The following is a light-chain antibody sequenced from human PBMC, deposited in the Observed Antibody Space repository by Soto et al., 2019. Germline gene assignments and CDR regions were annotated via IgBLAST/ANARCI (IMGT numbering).Light chain of an antibody. J-gene: IGLJ3*02. CDR3: ETWDSNTRV. CDR1: SGHSGYI. V-gene: IGLV4-60*02. CDR2: VESSGSY. Sequence: QSVLTQSSSASTSLGSSVKLTCTLSSGHSGYIIAWHQQQPGKAPRCLMKVESSGSYSKGSGVPDRFSGSGSGADRYLTISNLQFEDEADYYCETWDSNTRVFGGGTKVTVL.